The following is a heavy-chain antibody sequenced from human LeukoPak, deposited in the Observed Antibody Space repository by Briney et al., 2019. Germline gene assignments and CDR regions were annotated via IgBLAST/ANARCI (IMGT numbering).Heavy chain of an antibody. CDR3: AKFGYCSGGSCYDFDH. CDR1: GFTFSSYA. D-gene: IGHD2-15*01. CDR2: ISGSGGST. J-gene: IGHJ4*02. V-gene: IGHV3-23*01. Sequence: GGSLRLSCAASGFTFSSYAMSWVRQAPGKGLEWVSAISGSGGSTYYADSVKGRFTISRDNSKNTLYLQMNSLRAEDTAVYYCAKFGYCSGGSCYDFDHWGQGTLVTVSS.